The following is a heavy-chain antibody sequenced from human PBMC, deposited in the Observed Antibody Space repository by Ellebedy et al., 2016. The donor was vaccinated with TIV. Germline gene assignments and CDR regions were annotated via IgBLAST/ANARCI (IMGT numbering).Heavy chain of an antibody. CDR2: INKGGRT. V-gene: IGHV4-4*07. CDR1: GGSVSEFY. CDR3: ARLCSSATCYNAFDL. J-gene: IGHJ3*01. D-gene: IGHD2-2*01. Sequence: SETLSLTXSVSGGSVSEFYWSWIRRPAGKRLEWVARINKGGRTNDNPSLRGRVTMSMDTSRNHLSLNLTSVTAADTAMYFCARLCSSATCYNAFDLWGQGTMVTVSS.